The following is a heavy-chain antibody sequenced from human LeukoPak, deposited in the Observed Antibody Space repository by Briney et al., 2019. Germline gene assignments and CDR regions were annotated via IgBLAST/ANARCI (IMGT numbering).Heavy chain of an antibody. CDR2: IISNGGST. Sequence: GGSLRLSCAASGFTFSDYTMHWVRQAPGKGLEYVSAIISNGGSTYYANSVQGRFTISRDNSKNTLYLQMGSLRAEDMAVYYWARGMWGASKSNYYYYAMDVWGQGTRVSVSS. CDR3: ARGMWGASKSNYYYYAMDV. CDR1: GFTFSDYT. D-gene: IGHD1-26*01. V-gene: IGHV3-64*01. J-gene: IGHJ6*02.